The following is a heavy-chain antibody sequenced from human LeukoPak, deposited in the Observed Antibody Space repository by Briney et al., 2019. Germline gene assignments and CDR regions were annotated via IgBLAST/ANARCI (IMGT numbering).Heavy chain of an antibody. CDR2: ISSSTSYI. Sequence: GVCLRLSCAASGFTFSRKSMNWVRQAPGKGLEWVSSISSSTSYIYYADSVKGRFTISRDNAKNSLYLQMNSLRAEDTAVYYCARAGGSYYFDYWGQGTLVTVSS. CDR3: ARAGGSYYFDY. J-gene: IGHJ4*02. D-gene: IGHD1-26*01. CDR1: GFTFSRKS. V-gene: IGHV3-21*01.